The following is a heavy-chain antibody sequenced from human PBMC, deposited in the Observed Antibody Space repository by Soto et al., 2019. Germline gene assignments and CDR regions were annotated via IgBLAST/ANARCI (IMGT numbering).Heavy chain of an antibody. CDR2: IHSDGTTT. V-gene: IGHV3-74*01. D-gene: IGHD2-2*01. J-gene: IGHJ6*02. Sequence: EVQLVESGGGLVQPGGSLRLSCAASGFTLSWYWMHWVRQAPGKGLVWVSRIHSDGTTTTYADSVKGRFTISRDNAKNTVYWQRNSLRAEDTAVYYCVRVAGDCSGSSCERYGMDVWGQGTTVTVSS. CDR1: GFTLSWYW. CDR3: VRVAGDCSGSSCERYGMDV.